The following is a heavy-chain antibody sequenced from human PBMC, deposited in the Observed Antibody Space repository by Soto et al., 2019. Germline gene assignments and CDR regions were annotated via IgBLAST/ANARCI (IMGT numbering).Heavy chain of an antibody. CDR3: AIQFLSRYGGPL. CDR1: GYTYNSYG. CDR2: ISAYNGNT. D-gene: IGHD1-26*01. J-gene: IGHJ4*02. Sequence: ASVTVSCKDSGYTYNSYGISWVRQAPGQGLEWMGWISAYNGNTNYAQKLQGRVTMTTDTSTSTAYMELRSLRSDDTAVYYCAIQFLSRYGGPLWGQGTLVTVSS. V-gene: IGHV1-18*01.